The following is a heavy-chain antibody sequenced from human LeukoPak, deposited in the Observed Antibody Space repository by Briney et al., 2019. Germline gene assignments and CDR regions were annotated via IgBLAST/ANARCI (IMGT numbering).Heavy chain of an antibody. V-gene: IGHV1-69*05. Sequence: SVKVSCKASGGTFSSYAISWVRQAPGQGLEWMGGIIPIFGTANYAQKFQSRVTITTEESTSTAYMELSSLRSEDTAVYYCARDLYYYDSSGWRRGAFDIWGQGTMVTVSS. CDR2: IIPIFGTA. D-gene: IGHD3-22*01. CDR1: GGTFSSYA. J-gene: IGHJ3*02. CDR3: ARDLYYYDSSGWRRGAFDI.